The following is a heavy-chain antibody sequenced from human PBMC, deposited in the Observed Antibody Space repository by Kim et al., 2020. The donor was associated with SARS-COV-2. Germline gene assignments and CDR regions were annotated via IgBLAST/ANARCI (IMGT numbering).Heavy chain of an antibody. V-gene: IGHV3-48*01. Sequence: GGSLRLSCVASGFTFSTSRMNWVRQASGKGLEWVSSITGSNTIYDADSVKGRFTISRDNAKNSLYLQMNSLRAEDTAVYYCAKGGGSDWGQGTLVTVS. D-gene: IGHD6-19*01. J-gene: IGHJ4*02. CDR3: AKGGGSD. CDR2: ITGSNTI. CDR1: GFTFSTSR.